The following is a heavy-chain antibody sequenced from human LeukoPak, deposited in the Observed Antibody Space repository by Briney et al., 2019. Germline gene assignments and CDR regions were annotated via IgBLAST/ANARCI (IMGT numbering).Heavy chain of an antibody. CDR2: IYNGGST. V-gene: IGHV3-53*01. J-gene: IGHJ4*02. CDR3: ARAGPIDY. Sequence: GGSLRLSCAASGFIVSSKYMSWVRQAPGKGLEWVSVIYNGGSTYYAASVEGRFTISRDNSKNTVYLQMNSLRVEDTAVYYCARAGPIDYWGQGTLVTVSS. CDR1: GFIVSSKY.